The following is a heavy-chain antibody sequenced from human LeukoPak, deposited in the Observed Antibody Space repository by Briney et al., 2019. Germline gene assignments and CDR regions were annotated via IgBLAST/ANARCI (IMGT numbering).Heavy chain of an antibody. D-gene: IGHD1-7*01. V-gene: IGHV3-23*01. CDR2: ISGSGGST. Sequence: GGSLRLSCAASGFTLSSYAMSWVRQAPGKGLEWVSAISGSGGSTYYADSVKGRFTISRDNSKNTLYLQMNSLRAEDTAVYYCAKDGIDWNYYYFDYWGQGTLVTVSS. J-gene: IGHJ4*02. CDR3: AKDGIDWNYYYFDY. CDR1: GFTLSSYA.